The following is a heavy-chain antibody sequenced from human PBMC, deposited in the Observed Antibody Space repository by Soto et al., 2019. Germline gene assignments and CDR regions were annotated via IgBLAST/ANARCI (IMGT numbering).Heavy chain of an antibody. V-gene: IGHV3-21*01. J-gene: IGHJ5*02. CDR2: ISSSSSYI. CDR1: GFTFSSYS. CDR3: ARVMRDCSSTSCTINWFDP. D-gene: IGHD2-2*01. Sequence: GGSLRLSCAASGFTFSSYSMNWVRQAPGKGLEWASSISSSSSYIYYADSVKGRFTISRDNAKNSLYLQMNSLRAEDTAVYYCARVMRDCSSTSCTINWFDPWGQGTLVTVSS.